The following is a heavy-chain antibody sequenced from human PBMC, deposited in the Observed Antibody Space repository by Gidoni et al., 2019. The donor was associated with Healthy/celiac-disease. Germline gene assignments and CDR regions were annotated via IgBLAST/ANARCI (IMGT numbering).Heavy chain of an antibody. CDR2: IYHSGST. CDR1: GYSISSGYY. D-gene: IGHD1-1*01. J-gene: IGHJ3*02. Sequence: QVQLQESGPGLVTPSETLSLTCTVSGYSISSGYYWGWIRQPPGKGLEWIGSIYHSGSTYYNPSLKSRVTISVDTSKNQFSLKLSSVTAADTAVYYCARTTARSDAFDIWGQGTMVTVSS. CDR3: ARTTARSDAFDI. V-gene: IGHV4-38-2*02.